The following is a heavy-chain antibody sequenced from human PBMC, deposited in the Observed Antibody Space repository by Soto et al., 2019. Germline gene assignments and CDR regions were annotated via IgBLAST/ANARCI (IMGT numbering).Heavy chain of an antibody. J-gene: IGHJ5*02. CDR1: GASIINYY. Sequence: SETLSLTCTVSGASIINYYWAWIRQSPGGGLESIGYVSNTATTTYNPSLKNRVTISVDTSKSQFYLKLRSVTAADTAMYYCASRYGSGIQMIDPWGQGILVTVSS. D-gene: IGHD3-10*01. V-gene: IGHV4-59*12. CDR2: VSNTATT. CDR3: ASRYGSGIQMIDP.